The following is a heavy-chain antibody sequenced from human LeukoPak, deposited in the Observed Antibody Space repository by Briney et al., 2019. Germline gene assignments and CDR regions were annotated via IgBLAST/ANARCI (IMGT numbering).Heavy chain of an antibody. CDR2: ILVSGDT. D-gene: IGHD3-10*01. Sequence: PGGSLRLSCAASGFTFSNYAMSWVRQAPGKGLEWVSGILVSGDTYYSDSVKGRFTISRDNSKNTLYLQMNSLRVDDTAVYYCAKDRVYADGLWDFDYWGQGTLVTVSS. CDR1: GFTFSNYA. CDR3: AKDRVYADGLWDFDY. V-gene: IGHV3-23*01. J-gene: IGHJ4*02.